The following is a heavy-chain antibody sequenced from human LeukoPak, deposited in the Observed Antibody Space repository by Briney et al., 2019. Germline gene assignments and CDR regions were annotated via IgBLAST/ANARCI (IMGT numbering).Heavy chain of an antibody. CDR3: ARDGAVAGGRDYRARDY. Sequence: PGGSLRLSCAASGFPFSNYWMTWVRQAPGKGLEWVAFIRYDGSNKYYADSVKGRFTISRDNSKNTLYLQMNSLRAEDTAVYYCARDGAVAGGRDYRARDYWGQGTLVTVSS. V-gene: IGHV3-30*02. CDR1: GFPFSNYW. J-gene: IGHJ4*02. D-gene: IGHD6-19*01. CDR2: IRYDGSNK.